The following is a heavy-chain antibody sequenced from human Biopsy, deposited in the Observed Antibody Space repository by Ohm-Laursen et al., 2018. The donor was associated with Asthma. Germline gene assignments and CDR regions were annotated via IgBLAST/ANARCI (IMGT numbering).Heavy chain of an antibody. D-gene: IGHD2-2*01. J-gene: IGHJ4*02. Sequence: GSSVKVSCKSLGDTFNTYVIGWVRQAPGQGLEWMGGINSVFGTTTYPQKFQDRVTITADGSTSTVYTELSSLRSEDTAVYYCARKAGSCISRTCYSLDFWGQGTLVTVSS. CDR1: GDTFNTYV. CDR2: INSVFGTT. CDR3: ARKAGSCISRTCYSLDF. V-gene: IGHV1-69*01.